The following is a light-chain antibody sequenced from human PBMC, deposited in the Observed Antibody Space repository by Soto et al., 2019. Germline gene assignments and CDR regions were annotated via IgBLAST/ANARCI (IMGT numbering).Light chain of an antibody. CDR3: QQYINWPPIT. J-gene: IGKJ5*01. Sequence: EIVMTQSPATLSVSPGERVTLSCGASQSVRSNLAWYLQKPGQAPRLLIYGASTRATGIPARFSGSGSGTEFTLTISSLQSEDFAVYYCQQYINWPPITFGQGTRLEIK. CDR2: GAS. V-gene: IGKV3D-15*01. CDR1: QSVRSN.